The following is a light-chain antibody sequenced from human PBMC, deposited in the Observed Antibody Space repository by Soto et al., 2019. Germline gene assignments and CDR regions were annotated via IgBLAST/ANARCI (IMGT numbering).Light chain of an antibody. CDR1: QSVSNNY. V-gene: IGKV3-20*01. CDR2: GAS. J-gene: IGKJ1*01. CDR3: QQYGSSGT. Sequence: IGLKLSPGALSLSPGERATLSCRASQSVSNNYLAWYQQKPSQAPRLLIYGASNRATGIPDRFSGSGSGTDFTLTISRLEPEDFAVYYCQQYGSSGTFGQGTKVDIK.